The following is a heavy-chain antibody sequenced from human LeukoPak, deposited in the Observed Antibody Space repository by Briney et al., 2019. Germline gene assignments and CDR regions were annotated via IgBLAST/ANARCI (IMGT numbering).Heavy chain of an antibody. D-gene: IGHD5/OR15-5a*01. Sequence: GASVKVSCKASGGTFTSNGIVWVRQAPGQGLEWMGGIIPIFGTIDYAQKFQGRVTVTADESMSTAYMELSSLTSEDTAVYYCATYSVTGAWAEYFLHWGQGTLVTVSS. CDR3: ATYSVTGAWAEYFLH. V-gene: IGHV1-69*13. J-gene: IGHJ1*01. CDR2: IIPIFGTI. CDR1: GGTFTSNG.